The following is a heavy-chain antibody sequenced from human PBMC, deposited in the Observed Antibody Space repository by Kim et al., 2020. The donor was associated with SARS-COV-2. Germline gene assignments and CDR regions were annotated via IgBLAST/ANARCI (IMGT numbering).Heavy chain of an antibody. D-gene: IGHD3-10*01. Sequence: PSLNSRITMSIDMSKNLFSLKLSSVTAADTAVYFCARDDGSGTDANSRFDYWGQGTLVTVSS. J-gene: IGHJ4*02. V-gene: IGHV4-31*02. CDR3: ARDDGSGTDANSRFDY.